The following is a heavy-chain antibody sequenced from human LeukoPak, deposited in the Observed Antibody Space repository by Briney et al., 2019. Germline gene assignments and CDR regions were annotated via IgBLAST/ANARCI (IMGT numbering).Heavy chain of an antibody. V-gene: IGHV3-33*01. CDR2: IRYDGGNK. CDR3: ARDSYCSSTSCYPIPRGAFDI. CDR1: GFTFSSYG. J-gene: IGHJ3*02. Sequence: PGRSLRLSCAASGFTFSSYGMHWVRQAPGKGLEWVAVIRYDGGNKYYADSVKGRFTISRDNSKNTLYLQMNSLRAEDTAVYYCARDSYCSSTSCYPIPRGAFDIWGQGTMVTVSS. D-gene: IGHD2-2*01.